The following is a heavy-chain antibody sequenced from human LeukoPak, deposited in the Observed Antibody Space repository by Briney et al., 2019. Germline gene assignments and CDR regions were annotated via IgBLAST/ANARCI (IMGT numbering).Heavy chain of an antibody. CDR1: GFTFRAYA. Sequence: GGSLRLSCVTSGFTFRAYAMSWVRQAPGKGLEWVSIITGSGGITYYADSVKGRFTISRDNSINTLYLQMNSLRADDTAIYYCAKSAGGNINDASDMWGQGTMVTVS. J-gene: IGHJ3*02. CDR2: ITGSGGIT. V-gene: IGHV3-23*01. CDR3: AKSAGGNINDASDM. D-gene: IGHD6-13*01.